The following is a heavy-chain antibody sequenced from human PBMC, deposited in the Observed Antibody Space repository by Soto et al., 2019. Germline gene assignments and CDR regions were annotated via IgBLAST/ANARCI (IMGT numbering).Heavy chain of an antibody. CDR1: GFTFTSSA. CDR2: IAVGSGYT. V-gene: IGHV1-58*01. D-gene: IGHD2-8*01. CDR3: AADATAWQQMVPSDY. J-gene: IGHJ4*02. Sequence: QMQLEQSGPEVKKPGTSVKVSCKASGFTFTSSAFQWVRQARGQRLEWIGWIAVGSGYTNYAQRFQDRVTLTRDMSTATTYIELSRLTSEDTAIYYCAADATAWQQMVPSDYWGQGTLFTVSS.